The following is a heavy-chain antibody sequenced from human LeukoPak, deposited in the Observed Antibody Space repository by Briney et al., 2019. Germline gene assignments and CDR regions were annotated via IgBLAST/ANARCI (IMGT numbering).Heavy chain of an antibody. CDR1: GYTFTSYY. J-gene: IGHJ3*02. CDR2: INPSGGST. CDR3: ARDLSHDSSGTHAFDI. D-gene: IGHD3-22*01. Sequence: ASVKVSCKASGYTFTSYYMHWVRQAPGQGLEWMGIINPSGGSTSYARKFQGRVTMTRDMSTSTVYMELSSLRSEDTAVYYCARDLSHDSSGTHAFDIWGQGTMVTVSS. V-gene: IGHV1-46*01.